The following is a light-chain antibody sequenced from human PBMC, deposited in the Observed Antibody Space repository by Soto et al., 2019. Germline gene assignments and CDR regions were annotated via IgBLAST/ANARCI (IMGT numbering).Light chain of an antibody. J-gene: IGKJ2*01. Sequence: DIQMTQSPSTLSASVGDRVTITCRASQSISSWLAWYQQKPGKAPKLLIYDASSLESGVPSRFSGSXXXTXXXXTISSLQPDDFATYYCQQYNSYSRYTFGQGTKLEIK. CDR1: QSISSW. V-gene: IGKV1-5*01. CDR3: QQYNSYSRYT. CDR2: DAS.